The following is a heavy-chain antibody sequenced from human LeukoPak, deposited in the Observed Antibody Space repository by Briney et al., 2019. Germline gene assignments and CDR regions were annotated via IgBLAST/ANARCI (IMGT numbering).Heavy chain of an antibody. CDR1: GFTVSSNY. Sequence: PGGSLRLSCAASGFTVSSNYMSWVRQAPGKGLEWVSVIYSGGSTYYADSVKGRFTISRDNAKNSLYLQMNSLRAEDTAVYYCARFCSGGSCFYNWGQGTLVTVSS. V-gene: IGHV3-53*01. D-gene: IGHD2-15*01. J-gene: IGHJ4*02. CDR3: ARFCSGGSCFYN. CDR2: IYSGGST.